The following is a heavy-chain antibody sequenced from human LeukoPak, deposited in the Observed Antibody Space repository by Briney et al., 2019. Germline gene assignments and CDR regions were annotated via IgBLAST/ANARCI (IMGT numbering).Heavy chain of an antibody. J-gene: IGHJ4*02. Sequence: PGGSLRLSCAASGFTFSSYAMSWVRQAPGKGLEWVSAISGSGGSTYYADSVKGRFTISRDNSKNTLYLQMNSLRAEDTAVYYCAKGSYGDLTPRAPFRDYWGQGTLVTVSS. CDR2: ISGSGGST. CDR1: GFTFSSYA. D-gene: IGHD4-17*01. CDR3: AKGSYGDLTPRAPFRDY. V-gene: IGHV3-23*01.